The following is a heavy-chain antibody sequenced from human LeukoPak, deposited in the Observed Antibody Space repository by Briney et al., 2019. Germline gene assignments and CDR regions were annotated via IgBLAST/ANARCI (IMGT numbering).Heavy chain of an antibody. V-gene: IGHV3-20*04. CDR1: GFTFDDYG. Sequence: GGSLRLSCAASGFTFDDYGMSWVRQAPGKGLEWVSGINWNGGSTGYADSVKGRFTISRDNAKNSLYLQMNNLRAEDTAVYYCAKTLLDSSGYYYAGSDYWGQGILVTVST. J-gene: IGHJ4*02. CDR2: INWNGGST. CDR3: AKTLLDSSGYYYAGSDY. D-gene: IGHD3-22*01.